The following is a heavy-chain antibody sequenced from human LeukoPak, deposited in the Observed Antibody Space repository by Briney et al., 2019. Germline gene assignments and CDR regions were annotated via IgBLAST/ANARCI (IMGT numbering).Heavy chain of an antibody. CDR3: ARVPDPRTVAARPYYYYYMDV. Sequence: GGSLRLSCAASGFTVSSNYMSWVRQAPGKGLEWVSVIYSGGSTYYADSVKGRFTISRDNSKNTLYLQMNSLRAEDTAVYYCARVPDPRTVAARPYYYYYMDVWGKGTTVTVSS. V-gene: IGHV3-53*01. CDR1: GFTVSSNY. CDR2: IYSGGST. D-gene: IGHD6-6*01. J-gene: IGHJ6*03.